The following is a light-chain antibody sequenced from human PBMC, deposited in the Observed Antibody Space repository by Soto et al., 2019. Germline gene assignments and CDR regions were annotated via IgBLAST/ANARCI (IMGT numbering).Light chain of an antibody. CDR2: EVN. CDR1: SSDVGGYKH. V-gene: IGLV2-14*03. Sequence: QSALTQPASVSGSPGQSITIPCTGTSSDVGGYKHVSWYQQHPGKAPKLIIFEVNNRPSGVSNRFSGSKSGSTASLTISGLQAEDEADYYCSSYTSSGTYVFGTGTKVTVL. J-gene: IGLJ1*01. CDR3: SSYTSSGTYV.